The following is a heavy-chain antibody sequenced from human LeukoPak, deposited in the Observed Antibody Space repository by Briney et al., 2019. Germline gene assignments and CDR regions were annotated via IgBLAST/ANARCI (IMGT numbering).Heavy chain of an antibody. J-gene: IGHJ4*02. CDR1: GFIFSTYA. V-gene: IGHV3-30*02. CDR2: IWYDGSNK. D-gene: IGHD3-22*01. Sequence: GGSLRLSCGASGFIFSTYAMHWVRQAPGKGLEWVTFIWYDGSNKYYADSVKGRFIISRDNSKNTLYLQMNSLRPEDTAVYYCARGPLYYYDSSGYYWSYWGQGTLVTVSS. CDR3: ARGPLYYYDSSGYYWSY.